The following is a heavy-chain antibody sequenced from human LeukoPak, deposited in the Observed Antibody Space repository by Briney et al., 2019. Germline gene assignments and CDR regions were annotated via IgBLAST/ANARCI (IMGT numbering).Heavy chain of an antibody. CDR3: ASLDIVVVPAAIGWFDP. D-gene: IGHD2-2*01. CDR2: IYHSGST. Sequence: TPSETLSLXCAVSDYSISSGYYWGWIRQPPGKGLEWIGSIYHSGSTYYNPSLKSRVTISVDTSKNQFSLKLSSVTAADTAVYYCASLDIVVVPAAIGWFDPWGQGTLVTVSS. J-gene: IGHJ5*02. V-gene: IGHV4-38-2*01. CDR1: DYSISSGYY.